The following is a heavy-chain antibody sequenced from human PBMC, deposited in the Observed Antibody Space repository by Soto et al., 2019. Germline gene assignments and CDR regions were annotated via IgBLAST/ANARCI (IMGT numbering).Heavy chain of an antibody. CDR3: ARNSEAGVWSDYYYYYGMDV. CDR1: GCTFSSYA. D-gene: IGHD6-19*01. CDR2: IIPIFGTA. Sequence: VASVKVSCKASGCTFSSYAISCVRQAPGQVLEWMGGIIPIFGTANYAQKFQGRVTITADESTSTACMELSSLRSEDTAVYYCARNSEAGVWSDYYYYYGMDVWGQGTTVTVSS. J-gene: IGHJ6*02. V-gene: IGHV1-69*13.